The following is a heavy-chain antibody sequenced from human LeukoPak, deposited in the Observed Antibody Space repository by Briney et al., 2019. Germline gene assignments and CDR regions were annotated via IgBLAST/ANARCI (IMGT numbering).Heavy chain of an antibody. D-gene: IGHD3-10*01. CDR1: GGSFSGYY. V-gene: IGHV4-34*01. J-gene: IGHJ5*02. CDR2: INHSGST. CDR3: ARGGPGYYYGSGSYFWSWFDP. Sequence: PSETLSLTCAVYGGSFSGYYWSWIRQPPGKALEWIGEINHSGSTNYNPSLKSRVTISVDTSKNQFSLKLSSVTAADTAVYYCARGGPGYYYGSGSYFWSWFDPWGQGTLVTVSS.